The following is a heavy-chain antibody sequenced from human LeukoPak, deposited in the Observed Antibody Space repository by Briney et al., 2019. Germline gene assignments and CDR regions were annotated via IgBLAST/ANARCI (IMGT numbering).Heavy chain of an antibody. V-gene: IGHV3-33*01. Sequence: SGGSLRLSCAASGFTFSSYGMHWVRQAPGKGLEWVAVIWYDGSNKYYADSVKGRFTISRDNSKNTLYLQMNSLRAEDTAVYYCARDQEAHFSGYWGQGTLVTVSS. CDR1: GFTFSSYG. D-gene: IGHD6-19*01. J-gene: IGHJ4*02. CDR3: ARDQEAHFSGY. CDR2: IWYDGSNK.